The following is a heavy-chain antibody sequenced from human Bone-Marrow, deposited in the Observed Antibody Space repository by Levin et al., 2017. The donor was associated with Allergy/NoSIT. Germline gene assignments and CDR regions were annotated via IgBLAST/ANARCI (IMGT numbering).Heavy chain of an antibody. Sequence: TASETLSLNCSVSGVSISSSPLFYWAWIRQPPGKGLEWLGSVSSSGTTYYNPSLHGRVTMSVDTSKNQFALRLSSVTAADTSFYYCTREKYCGARCTYYFDYWGQGALVTVSS. J-gene: IGHJ4*02. CDR2: VSSSGTT. CDR1: GVSISSSPLFY. CDR3: TREKYCGARCTYYFDY. V-gene: IGHV4-39*02. D-gene: IGHD2/OR15-2a*01.